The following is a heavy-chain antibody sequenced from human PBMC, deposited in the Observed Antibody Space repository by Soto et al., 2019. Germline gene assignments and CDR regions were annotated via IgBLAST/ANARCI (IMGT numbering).Heavy chain of an antibody. CDR3: AFTFNIAAAYFDY. D-gene: IGHD6-13*01. Sequence: SVKVSCKASGGTFSSYAISWVRQAPGQGLEWMGGIIPIFGTANYAQKFQGRVTITADESTSTAYMELSSLRSEDTAVYYCAFTFNIAAAYFDYWGQGTLVTVSS. CDR2: IIPIFGTA. CDR1: GGTFSSYA. J-gene: IGHJ4*02. V-gene: IGHV1-69*13.